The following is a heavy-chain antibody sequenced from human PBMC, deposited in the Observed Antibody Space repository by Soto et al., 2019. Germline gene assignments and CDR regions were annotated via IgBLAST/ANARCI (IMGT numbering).Heavy chain of an antibody. CDR3: ARDLDSSSWYSGAFDI. J-gene: IGHJ3*02. V-gene: IGHV3-30-3*01. CDR2: ISYDGSNK. CDR1: GFTFSSYA. Sequence: SLRLSCAASGFTFSSYAMHWVRQAPGKGLEWVAVISYDGSNKYYADSVKGRFTISRDNSKNTLYLQMNSLRAEDTAVYYCARDLDSSSWYSGAFDIWGQGTMVTVSS. D-gene: IGHD6-13*01.